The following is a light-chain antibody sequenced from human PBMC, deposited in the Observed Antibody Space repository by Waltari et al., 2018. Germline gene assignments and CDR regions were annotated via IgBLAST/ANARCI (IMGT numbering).Light chain of an antibody. CDR2: DAS. CDR3: QQRSNWRST. V-gene: IGKV3-11*01. J-gene: IGKJ3*01. Sequence: EIVLTHSPHTLSLSPGERATLSCRAHQSVSSYFAWYQQKPGQAPRLRLYDASNRATGIPARFTGSGSGTDFTLTISSLEPEDFAVYYCQQRSNWRSTFGPGTKVDIK. CDR1: QSVSSY.